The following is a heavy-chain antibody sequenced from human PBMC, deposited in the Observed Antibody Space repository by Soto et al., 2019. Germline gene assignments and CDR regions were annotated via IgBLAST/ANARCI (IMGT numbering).Heavy chain of an antibody. J-gene: IGHJ6*02. V-gene: IGHV4-30-4*01. CDR1: GGSISSGDYY. Sequence: SETLSLACTVSGGSISSGDYYWSWIRQPPGKGLEWIGYIYYSGSTYYNPSLKSRVTISVDTSKNQFSLKLSSVTAADTAVYYCARESRFGELTYYYYGMDVWGQGTTVTVSS. CDR3: ARESRFGELTYYYYGMDV. D-gene: IGHD3-10*01. CDR2: IYYSGST.